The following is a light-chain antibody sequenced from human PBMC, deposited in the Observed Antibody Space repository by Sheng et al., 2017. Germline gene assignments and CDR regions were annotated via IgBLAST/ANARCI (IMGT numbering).Light chain of an antibody. CDR1: QTVSNT. Sequence: EVVMTQSPAILSVSPGERATLSCRASQTVSNTLAWYQQKPGQAPRLLIYGASSRATGIPDRFSGSGSGTDFTLTISRLEPEDFAVYYCQQYGSSPLTFGGGTKVEIK. CDR3: QQYGSSPLT. J-gene: IGKJ4*01. CDR2: GAS. V-gene: IGKV3-20*01.